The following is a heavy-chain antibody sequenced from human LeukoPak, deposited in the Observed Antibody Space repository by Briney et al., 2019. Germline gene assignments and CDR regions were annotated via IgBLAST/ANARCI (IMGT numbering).Heavy chain of an antibody. Sequence: GSLRLSCAASGFTFSNAWMSWVRQAPGKGLEWVGRIKSKTDGGTTDYAAPVKGRFTTSRDDSKNTLYLQMNSLKTEDTAVYYCTTDDYGDYLDYWGQGTLVTVSS. V-gene: IGHV3-15*01. CDR3: TTDDYGDYLDY. D-gene: IGHD4-17*01. CDR2: IKSKTDGGTT. J-gene: IGHJ4*02. CDR1: GFTFSNAW.